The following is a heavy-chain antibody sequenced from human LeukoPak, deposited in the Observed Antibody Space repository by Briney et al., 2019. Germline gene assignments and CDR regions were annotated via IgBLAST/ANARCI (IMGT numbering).Heavy chain of an antibody. V-gene: IGHV3-48*03. CDR3: AIPLITGTAS. Sequence: GGSLRLSCAASGFTFSSYEMNWVRQAPGKGLEWVSYISSSGTTIYYADSVKGRFTISRDNAKNSLYLQMNSLRAEDTAVYYCAIPLITGTASWGQGTLVTVSS. J-gene: IGHJ4*02. D-gene: IGHD1-20*01. CDR2: ISSSGTTI. CDR1: GFTFSSYE.